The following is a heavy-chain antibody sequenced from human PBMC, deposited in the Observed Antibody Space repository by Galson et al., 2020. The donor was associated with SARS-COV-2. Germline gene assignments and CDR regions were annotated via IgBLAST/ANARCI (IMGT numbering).Heavy chain of an antibody. CDR2: FDPEDGET. CDR1: GYTLTELS. D-gene: IGHD2-2*01. J-gene: IGHJ5*02. Sequence: ASVKVSCKVSGYTLTELSMHWVRQAPGKGLEWMGGFDPEDGETIYAQKFQGRVTMTEDTSTDTAYMELSSLRSEDTAVYYCATAPPYCSSTSCQINWFDPWGQGTLVTVSS. V-gene: IGHV1-24*01. CDR3: ATAPPYCSSTSCQINWFDP.